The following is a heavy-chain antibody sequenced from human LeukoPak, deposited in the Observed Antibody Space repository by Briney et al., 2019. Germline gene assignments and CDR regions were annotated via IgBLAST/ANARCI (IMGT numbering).Heavy chain of an antibody. CDR3: ARNPRAGFLEWLPPAEYYFDY. D-gene: IGHD3-3*01. CDR1: GFTFNNYA. J-gene: IGHJ4*02. CDR2: ISSGGGGTT. V-gene: IGHV3-23*01. Sequence: GGSLRLSCAASGFTFNNYAMSWVRQAPGKGLEWLSYISSGGGGTTYYAESVKGRFTISRDNSMNTLYLQMNSLGADDTAVYYCARNPRAGFLEWLPPAEYYFDYWGQGTLVTVSS.